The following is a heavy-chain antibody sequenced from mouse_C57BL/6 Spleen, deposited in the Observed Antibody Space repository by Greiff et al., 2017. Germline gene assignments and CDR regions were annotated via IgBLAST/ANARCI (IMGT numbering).Heavy chain of an antibody. V-gene: IGHV1-52*01. CDR3: ARGGSSRMDY. Sequence: QVQLKQPGAELVRPGSSVKLSCKASGYTFTSYWMHWVKQRPIQGLEWIGNIDPSDSETHYNQKFKDKATLTVDKSSSTAYMQLSSLTSEDSAVYYCARGGSSRMDYWGQGTSVTVSS. CDR2: IDPSDSET. J-gene: IGHJ4*01. D-gene: IGHD6-1*01. CDR1: GYTFTSYW.